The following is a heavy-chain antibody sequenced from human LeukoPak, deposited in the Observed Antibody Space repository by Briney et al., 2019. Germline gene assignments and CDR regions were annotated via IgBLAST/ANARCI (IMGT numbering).Heavy chain of an antibody. CDR1: GYTFTSYD. Sequence: ASVKVSCKASGYTFTSYDINWVRQATGQGLEWMGWMNPNTANTGYAQKFQGRVTMTRNTSISTAYMELSSLRSEDTAVYYCARGDFHSYYGSGSYNYWGQGTLVTVPS. J-gene: IGHJ4*02. CDR3: ARGDFHSYYGSGSYNY. CDR2: MNPNTANT. D-gene: IGHD3-10*01. V-gene: IGHV1-8*01.